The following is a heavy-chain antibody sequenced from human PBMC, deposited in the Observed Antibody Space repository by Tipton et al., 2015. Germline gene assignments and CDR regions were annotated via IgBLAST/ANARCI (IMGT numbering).Heavy chain of an antibody. CDR3: ARGLLLWFGMSDY. Sequence: TLSPTCAVSGGSISSSNWWSWVRQPPGKGLEWIGEIYHSGSTNYNPSLESRVTISVDKSKNQFSLKLTSVTAADTAVYYCARGLLLWFGMSDYWGRGTLVTVSS. CDR2: IYHSGST. CDR1: GGSISSSNW. J-gene: IGHJ4*02. V-gene: IGHV4-4*02. D-gene: IGHD3-10*01.